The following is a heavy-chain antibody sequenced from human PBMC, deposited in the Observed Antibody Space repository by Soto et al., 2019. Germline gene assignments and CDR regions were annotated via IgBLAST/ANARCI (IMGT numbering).Heavy chain of an antibody. Sequence: QVQLVESGGGLVKPGGSLRLSCSASGFTFSDFYMSWIRQAPGKGLEWLSYISSSGSYTKYTDSVKGRFTISRDNAKNSLSLQMNSLRAEDTAVYYCARLKGGAFDVWGQGTMGTVSS. J-gene: IGHJ3*01. CDR1: GFTFSDFY. CDR3: ARLKGGAFDV. D-gene: IGHD1-26*01. CDR2: ISSSGSYT. V-gene: IGHV3-11*05.